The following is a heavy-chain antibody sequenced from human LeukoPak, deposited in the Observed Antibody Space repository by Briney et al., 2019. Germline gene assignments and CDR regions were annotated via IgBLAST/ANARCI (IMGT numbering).Heavy chain of an antibody. D-gene: IGHD3-22*01. Sequence: GGSLRLSCAVSGFTFSHYAMSWVRQAPGTGLEWVGSLTDSGDATYYADSVKGRLTISRDNSKNTLFLQMDSLRVEDTAVYYCARARDNYDRSGFSALDYWGQGTLVTVSS. CDR2: LTDSGDAT. J-gene: IGHJ4*02. V-gene: IGHV3-23*01. CDR3: ARARDNYDRSGFSALDY. CDR1: GFTFSHYA.